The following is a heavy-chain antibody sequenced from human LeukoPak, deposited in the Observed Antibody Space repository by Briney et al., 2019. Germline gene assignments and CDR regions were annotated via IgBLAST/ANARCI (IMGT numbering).Heavy chain of an antibody. CDR3: ARGATGTTFDY. CDR2: INWNGGST. J-gene: IGHJ4*02. Sequence: GGSLRLSCAASGFKFDDYGMSWVRQAPGKGLEWVSGINWNGGSTGYADSVKGLFTISRDNAKKSLYLQMNSLRAEDTAFYYCARGATGTTFDYWGQGTLVTVSS. CDR1: GFKFDDYG. D-gene: IGHD1-1*01. V-gene: IGHV3-20*04.